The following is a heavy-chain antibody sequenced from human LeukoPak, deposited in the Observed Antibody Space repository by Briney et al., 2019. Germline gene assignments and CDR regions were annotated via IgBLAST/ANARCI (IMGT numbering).Heavy chain of an antibody. Sequence: PGGSLRLSCVASGFTFSSYWMHWVRQDPRKGLVWASRINGDGRNINYADSVKGRFTISRDSSKNTLYLQMNSLRAEDTAVYYCASHMGGIVGASFDPWGQGTLVTVSS. CDR1: GFTFSSYW. D-gene: IGHD1-26*01. J-gene: IGHJ5*02. CDR2: INGDGRNI. V-gene: IGHV3-74*01. CDR3: ASHMGGIVGASFDP.